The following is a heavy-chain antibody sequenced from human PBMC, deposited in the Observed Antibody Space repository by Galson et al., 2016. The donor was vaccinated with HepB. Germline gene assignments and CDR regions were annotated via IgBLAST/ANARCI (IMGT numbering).Heavy chain of an antibody. CDR3: TKHYYGLDV. Sequence: SLRLSCAASGFTVSSNYMSWVRQAPGKGLEWVSGIYTGVTTYYADSVKGRFTISRDNSKNTLYLEMNSLRAEDTAAYYCTKHYYGLDVWGQGTTVAVSS. CDR2: IYTGVTT. V-gene: IGHV3-53*01. J-gene: IGHJ6*02. CDR1: GFTVSSNY.